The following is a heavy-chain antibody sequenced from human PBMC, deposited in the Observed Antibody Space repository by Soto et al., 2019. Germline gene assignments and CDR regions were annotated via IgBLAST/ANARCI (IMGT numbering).Heavy chain of an antibody. CDR3: ARGQGAAIGDYYYHGMDV. V-gene: IGHV3-73*01. J-gene: IGHJ6*02. CDR2: IRSRANNFAT. Sequence: AGGALRISFAASGFIFRGSAIHWVPPASGEGVGGVGRIRSRANNFATSSAASVKGRFTFSRDDSKNTAYLQMNTLKPEDTAVYYCARGQGAAIGDYYYHGMDVWGQGTTVTVSS. CDR1: GFIFRGSA. D-gene: IGHD2-2*02.